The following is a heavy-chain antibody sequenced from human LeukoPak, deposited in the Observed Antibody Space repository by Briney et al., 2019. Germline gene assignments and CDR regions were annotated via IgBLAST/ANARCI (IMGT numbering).Heavy chain of an antibody. CDR1: GGSITSYY. CDR3: ARHGRDWTDGGLLAGGFDY. V-gene: IGHV4-59*08. CDR2: IDYSGST. D-gene: IGHD3/OR15-3a*01. Sequence: SQTLSLTCTVSGGSITSYYWSWIRQPERNGLGWNGYIDYSGSTTYTPSLKSPVTTSVDTSKNQFSLKLRSVTAADTAVYYCARHGRDWTDGGLLAGGFDYWGQGTLVTVSS. J-gene: IGHJ4*02.